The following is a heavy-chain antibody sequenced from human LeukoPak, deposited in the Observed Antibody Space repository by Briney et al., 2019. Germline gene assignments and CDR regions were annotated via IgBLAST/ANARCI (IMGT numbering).Heavy chain of an antibody. D-gene: IGHD3-22*01. CDR2: IYPGDSDT. V-gene: IGHV5-51*01. J-gene: IGHJ4*02. Sequence: GESLKISCKASGYTFTNYWIGCVRQMPGKGLEWMGVIYPGDSDTRYSPSFQGQVTISADKSISTAYLQWSGLMASDTAIYYCAKQMRGYSSGPGGFDYWGQGILVTVSS. CDR1: GYTFTNYW. CDR3: AKQMRGYSSGPGGFDY.